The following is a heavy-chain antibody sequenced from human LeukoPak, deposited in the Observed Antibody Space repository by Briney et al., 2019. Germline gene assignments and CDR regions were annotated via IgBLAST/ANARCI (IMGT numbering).Heavy chain of an antibody. Sequence: GRSLRLSCAASRFILSSYAIYWVRQAPGKGLEWVAVISYDGTNKYYADSVKGRFTISRDNSKNTGYLQMNSLRAEDTAVYYCARDRDRDIIGDGMDVWGKGTTVTVSS. V-gene: IGHV3-30*04. D-gene: IGHD2-15*01. CDR2: ISYDGTNK. CDR1: RFILSSYA. J-gene: IGHJ6*04. CDR3: ARDRDRDIIGDGMDV.